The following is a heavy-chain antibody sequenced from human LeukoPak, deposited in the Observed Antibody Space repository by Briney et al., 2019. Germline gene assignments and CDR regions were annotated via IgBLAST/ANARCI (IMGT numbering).Heavy chain of an antibody. CDR3: ARGGYSSGWYSFYYYYYMDV. D-gene: IGHD6-13*01. V-gene: IGHV1-24*01. J-gene: IGHJ6*03. Sequence: ASVKVSRKVSGYTLTELSMHWVRQAPGKGLEWMGGFDPEDGETIYAQKFQGRVTMTEDTSTDTAYMELSSLRSEDTAVYYCARGGYSSGWYSFYYYYYMDVWGKGTTVTVSS. CDR2: FDPEDGET. CDR1: GYTLTELS.